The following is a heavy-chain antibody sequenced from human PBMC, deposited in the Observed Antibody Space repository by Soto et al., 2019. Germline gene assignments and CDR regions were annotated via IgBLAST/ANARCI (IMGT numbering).Heavy chain of an antibody. CDR3: ARLGYGGKKYYYGMDV. D-gene: IGHD4-17*01. V-gene: IGHV5-51*01. Sequence: GESLKISCKGSGYSFTSYWIGLVRQMPGKVLQWMGIIYPGDSDTRYSPSFQGQVTISADKSISTAYLQWSSLTASDTAMYYCARLGYGGKKYYYGMDVWGQGTTVTVSS. J-gene: IGHJ6*02. CDR2: IYPGDSDT. CDR1: GYSFTSYW.